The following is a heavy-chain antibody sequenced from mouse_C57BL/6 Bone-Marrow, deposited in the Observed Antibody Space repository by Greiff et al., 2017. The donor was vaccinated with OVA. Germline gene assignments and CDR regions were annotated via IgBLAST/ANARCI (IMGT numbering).Heavy chain of an antibody. V-gene: IGHV5-4*03. J-gene: IGHJ4*01. CDR2: ISDGGSYT. CDR3: ARGWVYAMDY. D-gene: IGHD3-3*01. Sequence: EVMLVESGGGLVKPGGSLKLSCAASGFTFSSYAMSWVRQTPEKRLEWVATISDGGSYTYYPDNVKGRFTISRDNAKNNLYLQMSHLKSEDTAMYYCARGWVYAMDYWGQGTSVTVSS. CDR1: GFTFSSYA.